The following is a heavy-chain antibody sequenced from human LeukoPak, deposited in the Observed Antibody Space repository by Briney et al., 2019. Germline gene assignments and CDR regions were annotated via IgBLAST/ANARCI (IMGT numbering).Heavy chain of an antibody. CDR1: GYSFTSYW. Sequence: GESLKISCKGSGYSFTSYWIGWVRQMPGKGLEWMGIIYPGDSDTRYSPSFQGQVTISADKSISTAYLQWSSLKASDTAMYYCARIRTSITIFGVVPDAFDIWGQGTMVTVSS. V-gene: IGHV5-51*01. CDR2: IYPGDSDT. J-gene: IGHJ3*02. CDR3: ARIRTSITIFGVVPDAFDI. D-gene: IGHD3-3*01.